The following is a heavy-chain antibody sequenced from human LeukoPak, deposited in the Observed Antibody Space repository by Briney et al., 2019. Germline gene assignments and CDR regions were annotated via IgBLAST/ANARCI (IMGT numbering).Heavy chain of an antibody. CDR1: GIRFSECD. Sequence: PGGSLRLSCAASGIRFSECDMSWIRQAPGKGLEWISYIPSSSSSTQYADSVKGRFTVSRDNSKNTLYLQMNSLRAEDTAVYYCAKRNYGAVDYWGQETLVTVSS. J-gene: IGHJ4*02. CDR3: AKRNYGAVDY. V-gene: IGHV3-11*03. D-gene: IGHD3-16*01. CDR2: IPSSSSST.